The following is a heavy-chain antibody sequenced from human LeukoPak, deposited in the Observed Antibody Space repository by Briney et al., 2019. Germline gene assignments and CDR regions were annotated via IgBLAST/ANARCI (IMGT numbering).Heavy chain of an antibody. V-gene: IGHV3-48*03. J-gene: IGHJ6*02. CDR2: INSSGRTI. CDR1: GFTFSSYE. CDR3: ARGDGYCSSTSCYADPSYGLDV. Sequence: PGGSLRLSCAASGFTFSSYEFNWVRQAPGKGLEWVSYINSSGRTIFFADSVKGRFTISRDNAKNSLYLQMNSLRAEDTAVYHCARGDGYCSSTSCYADPSYGLDVWGQGTTVTVSS. D-gene: IGHD2-2*03.